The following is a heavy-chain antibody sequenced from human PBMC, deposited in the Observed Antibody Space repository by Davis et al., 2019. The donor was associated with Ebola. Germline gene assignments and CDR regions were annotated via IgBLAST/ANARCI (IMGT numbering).Heavy chain of an antibody. V-gene: IGHV1-69*13. CDR2: IIPIFGTA. D-gene: IGHD3-3*01. Sequence: SVTVSCKASGGTFSSYAISWVRQAPGQGLEWMGGIIPIFGTANYAQKFQGRVTITADESTSTAYMELSSLRSEDTAVYYCARDGPNPFWSGYPSRWYFDLWGRGTLVTVSS. CDR3: ARDGPNPFWSGYPSRWYFDL. CDR1: GGTFSSYA. J-gene: IGHJ2*01.